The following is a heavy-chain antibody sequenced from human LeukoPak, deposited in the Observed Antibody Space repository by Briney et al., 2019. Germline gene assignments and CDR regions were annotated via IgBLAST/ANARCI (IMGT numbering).Heavy chain of an antibody. CDR1: GYTFTSYG. V-gene: IGHV1-18*01. D-gene: IGHD3-22*01. CDR2: ISAYNGNT. J-gene: IGHJ6*02. Sequence: ASVKVSCKASGYTFTSYGISWVRQAPGQGLEWIGWISAYNGNTNYAQKLQGRVTMTTDTSTSTAYMELRSLRSDDTAVYYCARGYYDSSGQNYGMDVWGQGTTVTVSS. CDR3: ARGYYDSSGQNYGMDV.